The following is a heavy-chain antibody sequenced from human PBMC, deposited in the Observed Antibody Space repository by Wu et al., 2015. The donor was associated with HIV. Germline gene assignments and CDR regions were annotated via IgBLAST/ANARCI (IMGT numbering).Heavy chain of an antibody. CDR2: IVPIFATA. J-gene: IGHJ4*02. Sequence: QVQLVQSGAEMKKPGSSVKVSCKTSGGTFNTYSISWVRQAPGQGLEWMGAIVPIFATAKYAQKFQGRVIMTADESTNTAYLELSSLRSDDTAVYYCAREGTGNDRGGLFDYWGQGTLGHRLL. D-gene: IGHD5-12*01. CDR1: GGTFNTYS. V-gene: IGHV1-69*12. CDR3: AREGTGNDRGGLFDY.